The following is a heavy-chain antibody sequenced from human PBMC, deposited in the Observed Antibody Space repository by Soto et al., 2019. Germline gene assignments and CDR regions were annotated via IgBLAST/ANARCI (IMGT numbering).Heavy chain of an antibody. J-gene: IGHJ4*02. D-gene: IGHD2-2*01. Sequence: GGSLRLSCGAFGLTFSGYWMSWVRQAPGKGLEWVANINQDGSEKNYVDSVRGRFTISRDNAKNSLYLQMNSLRAEDTAVYFFAIDLPYPSSSRYSCQGTLVTVSS. CDR3: AIDLPYPSSSRY. V-gene: IGHV3-7*01. CDR2: INQDGSEK. CDR1: GLTFSGYW.